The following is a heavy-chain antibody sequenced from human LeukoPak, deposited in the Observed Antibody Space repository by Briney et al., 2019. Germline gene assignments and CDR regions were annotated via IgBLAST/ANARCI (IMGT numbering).Heavy chain of an antibody. CDR2: INSDGSST. D-gene: IGHD1-1*01. V-gene: IGHV3-74*01. CDR1: GFTFSTHW. Sequence: GGSLRLSCAASGFTFSTHWMHWVRQAPGKGLVWVSRINSDGSSTNYADFVKGPFTISRDNSKNTLYLQMNGLRAEDTAVYYCARGATDVTRWFDPWGQGTRVTVSS. J-gene: IGHJ5*02. CDR3: ARGATDVTRWFDP.